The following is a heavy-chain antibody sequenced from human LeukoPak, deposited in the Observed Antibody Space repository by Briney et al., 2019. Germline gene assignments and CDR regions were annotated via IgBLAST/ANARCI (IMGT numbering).Heavy chain of an antibody. Sequence: GESLKISCKGSGYSFTNYWINWVRQMPGKGREWMGRIDPSDSYTDYSPSFQGHATISADKSISTAYLQWSSLKASDTAMYYCARQPTMVGGVPRAMDVWGQGTTVTVSS. V-gene: IGHV5-10-1*01. D-gene: IGHD3-10*01. CDR2: IDPSDSYT. CDR3: ARQPTMVGGVPRAMDV. J-gene: IGHJ6*02. CDR1: GYSFTNYW.